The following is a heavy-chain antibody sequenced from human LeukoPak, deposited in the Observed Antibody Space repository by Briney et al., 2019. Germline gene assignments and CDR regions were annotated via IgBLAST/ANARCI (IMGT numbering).Heavy chain of an antibody. CDR2: INPNSGGT. V-gene: IGHV1-2*02. D-gene: IGHD5-18*01. J-gene: IGHJ5*02. Sequence: ASVKVSCKDSGYTFTGYYMHWVRQAPGQGLEWMGWINPNSGGTNYAQKFQGRVTMTRDTSISTAYMELSRLRSDDTAVYYCARDIVMVTYWFDPWGQGTLVTVSS. CDR1: GYTFTGYY. CDR3: ARDIVMVTYWFDP.